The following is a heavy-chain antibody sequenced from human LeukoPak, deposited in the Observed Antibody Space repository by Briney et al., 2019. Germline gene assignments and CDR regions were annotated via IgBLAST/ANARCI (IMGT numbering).Heavy chain of an antibody. V-gene: IGHV4-34*01. CDR1: GGSFSGYY. D-gene: IGHD3-10*01. J-gene: IGHJ4*02. Sequence: SSETLSLTCAVYGGSFSGYYWSWIRQPPGKGLEWIGEINHSGSTNYNPSLKSRVTISVDTSKNQFSPKLSSVTAADTAVYYCASEDYYGSGSYGVYWGQGTLVTVSS. CDR2: INHSGST. CDR3: ASEDYYGSGSYGVY.